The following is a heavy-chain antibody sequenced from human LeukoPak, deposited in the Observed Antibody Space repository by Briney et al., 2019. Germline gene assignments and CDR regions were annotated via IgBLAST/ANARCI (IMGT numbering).Heavy chain of an antibody. CDR2: INPNSGGT. J-gene: IGHJ4*02. CDR1: GYTFSGDY. Sequence: ASVKVSCKASGYTFSGDYMHWVRQAPGQGLEWMGWINPNSGGTNYAQKFQGRVTMTRDTSISTAYMELSRLRSDDTAVYYCAREDLNTLLFDYWGQGTLVTVSS. CDR3: AREDLNTLLFDY. V-gene: IGHV1-2*02.